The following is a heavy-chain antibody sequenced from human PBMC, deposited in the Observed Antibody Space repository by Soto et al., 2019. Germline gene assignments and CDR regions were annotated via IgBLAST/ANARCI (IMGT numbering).Heavy chain of an antibody. CDR2: IYASDST. CDR1: GLTVSSNA. J-gene: IGHJ6*02. V-gene: IGHV3-53*01. CDR3: AKGWMDV. Sequence: EVQLVESGGGLIQPGGSLRLSCAVSGLTVSSNAMSWVRQAPGEGLEWVSVIYASDSTHYADSVKGRFTISRDNSKNTLFLQMNSLRAEDTAVYYCAKGWMDVWGQGTTVTVS.